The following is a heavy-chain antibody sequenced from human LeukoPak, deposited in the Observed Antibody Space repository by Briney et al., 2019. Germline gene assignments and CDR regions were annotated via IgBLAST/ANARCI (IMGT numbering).Heavy chain of an antibody. D-gene: IGHD4-17*01. Sequence: ASVKVSCKVSGHTFTGYYIHWVRQAPGQGLEWMGWIDANSGGTNYAQKFQGRVTMTRNTSISTAYMELSSLRSEDTAVYYCARADYGAFDYWGQGTLVTVSS. V-gene: IGHV1-2*02. CDR2: IDANSGGT. CDR1: GHTFTGYY. J-gene: IGHJ4*02. CDR3: ARADYGAFDY.